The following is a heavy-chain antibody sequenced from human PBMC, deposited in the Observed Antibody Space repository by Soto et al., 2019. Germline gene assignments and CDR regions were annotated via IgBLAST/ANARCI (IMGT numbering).Heavy chain of an antibody. CDR2: ICSSGNT. V-gene: IGHV4-39*01. CDR3: GRLDNTGRYQSFEY. J-gene: IGHJ4*02. CDR1: GGSISSCAYY. D-gene: IGHD1-26*01. Sequence: SETLSLTCTVSGGSISSCAYYWGWVRQPPGKALEFMGIICSSGNTFYNPSLDSRVTISVDTSKNQFSLSLTSVTAADTAVYYCGRLDNTGRYQSFEYWGQGTLVTVS.